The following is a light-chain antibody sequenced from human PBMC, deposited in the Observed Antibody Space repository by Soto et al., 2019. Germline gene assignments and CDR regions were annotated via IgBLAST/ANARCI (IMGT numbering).Light chain of an antibody. CDR2: GTS. CDR3: QHYDDSVFS. CDR1: RSVGNYY. J-gene: IGKJ3*01. V-gene: IGKV3-20*01. Sequence: ELVLTQSPGTLSLSPGERATLSCRASRSVGNYYLAWYQKKPGQAPRVLISGTSSRATGIPDRFSGSGSGTEFTRTISRVEPEDFAVYDCQHYDDSVFSFGPGTRVDRK.